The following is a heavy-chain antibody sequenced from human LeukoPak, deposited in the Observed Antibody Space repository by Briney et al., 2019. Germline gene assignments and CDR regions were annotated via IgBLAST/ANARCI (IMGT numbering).Heavy chain of an antibody. CDR2: ISWNGDTI. V-gene: IGHV3-9*01. Sequence: GGSLRLSCAASGFDFHDYMMHWVRQPPGKGLEWVSEISWNGDTIGYADSVKGRFTISRDNAKNTLYLQMNSLRAEDTAVYYCARDRGKWLGYYYYGMDVWGQGTTVTVSS. D-gene: IGHD6-19*01. J-gene: IGHJ6*02. CDR1: GFDFHDYM. CDR3: ARDRGKWLGYYYYGMDV.